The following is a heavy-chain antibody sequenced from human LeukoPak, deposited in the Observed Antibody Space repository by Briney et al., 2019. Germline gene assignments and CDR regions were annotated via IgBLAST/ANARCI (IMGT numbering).Heavy chain of an antibody. CDR2: IYYSGSI. V-gene: IGHV4-38-2*02. D-gene: IGHD3-16*02. CDR3: ARASGIRLEELSANFDY. J-gene: IGHJ4*02. CDR1: GYSISNAYY. Sequence: SETLSLTCSVSGYSISNAYYWGWIRQPPGKGLEWIGSIYYSGSIFYNPSLKSRVTISIDTSKNQFSLKLSSVTAADTAVYYCARASGIRLEELSANFDYWGQGTLVTVSS.